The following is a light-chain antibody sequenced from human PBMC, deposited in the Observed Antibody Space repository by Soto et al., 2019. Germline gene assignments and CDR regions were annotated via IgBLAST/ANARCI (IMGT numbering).Light chain of an antibody. J-gene: IGKJ4*01. CDR2: EAS. CDR1: QGVSNY. V-gene: IGKV3-11*01. Sequence: EIVLTHSPATLSFSPLEGANLXFKASQGVSNYLAWYQQKPGQAPRLLLYEASNRATGIPARFSGSGSGTDFTLTVSSLEPEDFAVYYCQQRSDWPLTFGGGTKVDIK. CDR3: QQRSDWPLT.